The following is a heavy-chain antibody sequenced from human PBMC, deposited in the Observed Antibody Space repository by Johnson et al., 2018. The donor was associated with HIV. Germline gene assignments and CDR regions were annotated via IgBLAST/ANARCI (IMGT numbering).Heavy chain of an antibody. V-gene: IGHV3-33*01. CDR2: IWYDGSNK. CDR1: GFTFSSYG. Sequence: QVQLVESGGGVVQPGRSLRLSCAASGFTFSSYGMHWVRQAPGKGLEWVAVIWYDGSNKYYADSVKGRFTISRDNSKNTLYLQMNSLRAEDTAVYFCARGCRDGYTCDVFDVWGQGTGVTVSS. J-gene: IGHJ3*01. D-gene: IGHD5-24*01. CDR3: ARGCRDGYTCDVFDV.